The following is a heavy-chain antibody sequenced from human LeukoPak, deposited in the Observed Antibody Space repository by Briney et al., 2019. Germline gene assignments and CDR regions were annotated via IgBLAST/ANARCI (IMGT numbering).Heavy chain of an antibody. CDR2: IYYSGST. CDR3: ARPAEIGVGVDY. V-gene: IGHV4-39*01. D-gene: IGHD3-3*01. J-gene: IGHJ4*02. Sequence: SETLSLTCTVSGCSISSSSYYWGWIRQPPGKGLEWIGSIYYSGSTYYNPSLKSRVTISVDTSNNQFSLKVSSVTAADTAVYYCARPAEIGVGVDYWGQGTLVTVSS. CDR1: GCSISSSSYY.